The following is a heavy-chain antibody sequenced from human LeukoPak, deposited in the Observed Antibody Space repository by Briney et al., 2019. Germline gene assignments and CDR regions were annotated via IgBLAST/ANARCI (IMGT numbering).Heavy chain of an antibody. J-gene: IGHJ4*02. Sequence: GSLRLSCAVSGFTFSSHWMHWVRKAPGKGLVWVSRINSDGSSTSYAASVKGRFTISRDNAKNTLYLQMNSLRAEDTAVYYCARGDIVVVPASNLFDYWGQGTLATVSS. V-gene: IGHV3-74*01. D-gene: IGHD2-2*01. CDR1: GFTFSSHW. CDR3: ARGDIVVVPASNLFDY. CDR2: INSDGSST.